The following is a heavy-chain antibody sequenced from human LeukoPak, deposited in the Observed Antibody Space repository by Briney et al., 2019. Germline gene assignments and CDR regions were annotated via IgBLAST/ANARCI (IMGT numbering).Heavy chain of an antibody. J-gene: IGHJ4*02. CDR2: IDYSGTA. CDR1: DGSITSDGYY. CDR3: ARVEAATTNPRFGY. Sequence: PSETLSLTCTVSDGSITSDGYYWSWVRQLPGKGLDWIGYIDYSGTAYYNPSLRSRVSISVDTSKNQFSLMVPSMTIADMAVYYCARVEAATTNPRFGYWGQGTLVTVSS. V-gene: IGHV4-31*03. D-gene: IGHD5-24*01.